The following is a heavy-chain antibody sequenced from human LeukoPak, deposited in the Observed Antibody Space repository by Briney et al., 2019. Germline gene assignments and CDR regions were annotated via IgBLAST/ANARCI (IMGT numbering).Heavy chain of an antibody. V-gene: IGHV3-23*01. CDR3: ARRTLVGATEHFDF. D-gene: IGHD1-26*01. J-gene: IGHJ4*02. CDR1: GFTFSNYA. Sequence: GRSLRLSCAASGFTFSNYAMTWGRQAPGKGLEWVSGISGGGSSTDYADSVKGRFTISRDNSKNTLYLQMNSLRAEDTAVYYCARRTLVGATEHFDFWGQGTLVAVFS. CDR2: ISGGGSST.